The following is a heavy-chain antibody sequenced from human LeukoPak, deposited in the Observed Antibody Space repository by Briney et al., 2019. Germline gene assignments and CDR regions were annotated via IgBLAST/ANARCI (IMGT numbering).Heavy chain of an antibody. J-gene: IGHJ4*02. D-gene: IGHD5-18*01. CDR1: GFTVSTNY. V-gene: IGHV3-66*01. Sequence: GGSLRLSCAASGFTVSTNYVSWVRQAPGKGLEWVSVIYRGGGTAYADSVKDRFTISRDNSRNTVYLQMNSLRADDTAVYYCARDKGGYSYGRHFDYWGQGTLVTVSS. CDR3: ARDKGGYSYGRHFDY. CDR2: IYRGGGT.